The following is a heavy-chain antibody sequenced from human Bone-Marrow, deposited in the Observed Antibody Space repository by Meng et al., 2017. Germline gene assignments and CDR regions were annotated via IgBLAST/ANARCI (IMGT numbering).Heavy chain of an antibody. V-gene: IGHV4-34*01. CDR1: GVSFSGYY. CDR2: INHSGST. CDR3: ARTRGYSYGYYGY. J-gene: IGHJ4*02. D-gene: IGHD5-18*01. Sequence: QVQLQQWGAGLLSPSETLSITCAVYGVSFSGYYWSWIRQPPGKGLEWIGEINHSGSTNYNPSIKSRVTISVGTSKNQFSLKLSSVTAADTAVYYCARTRGYSYGYYGYWGQGTLVTVSS.